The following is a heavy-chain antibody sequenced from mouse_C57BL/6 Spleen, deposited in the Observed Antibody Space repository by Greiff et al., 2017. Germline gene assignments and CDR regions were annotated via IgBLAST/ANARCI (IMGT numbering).Heavy chain of an antibody. V-gene: IGHV5-9-1*02. CDR3: TRDQGTYYDFRLYAMDY. J-gene: IGHJ4*01. Sequence: DVHLVESGEGLVKPGGSLKLSCAASGFTFSSYAMSWVRQTPEKRLEWVAYISSGGDYIYYADTVKGRFTISRDNARNTLYLQMSSLKSEDTAMYYCTRDQGTYYDFRLYAMDYWGQGTSVTVSS. CDR2: ISSGGDYI. D-gene: IGHD2-4*01. CDR1: GFTFSSYA.